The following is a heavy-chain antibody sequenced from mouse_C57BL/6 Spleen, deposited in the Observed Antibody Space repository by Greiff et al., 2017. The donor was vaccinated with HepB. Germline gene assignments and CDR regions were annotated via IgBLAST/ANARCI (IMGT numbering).Heavy chain of an antibody. CDR3: ARNYYGSTEGFFAY. CDR1: GYSFTGYY. V-gene: IGHV1-42*01. Sequence: EVKLQESGPELVKPGASVKISCKASGYSFTGYYMNWVKQSPEKSLEWIGEINPSTGGTTYNQKFKAKATLTVDKSSSTAYMQLKSLTSEDSAVYYCARNYYGSTEGFFAYWGQGTLVTVSA. J-gene: IGHJ3*01. D-gene: IGHD1-1*01. CDR2: INPSTGGT.